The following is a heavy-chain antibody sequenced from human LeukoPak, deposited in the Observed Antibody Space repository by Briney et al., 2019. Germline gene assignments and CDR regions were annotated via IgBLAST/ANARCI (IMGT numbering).Heavy chain of an antibody. J-gene: IGHJ3*02. CDR2: IYPGDSDT. D-gene: IGHD2-15*01. V-gene: IGHV5-51*01. CDR3: AGGNTIKCSGGSCYSDAFDI. CDR1: GYSFTSYW. Sequence: GESLKISCKGSGYSFTSYWIGWVRQMPGKGLEWMGIIYPGDSDTRYSPSFQGQVTISADKSISTAYLQWSSLKASDTAMYYCAGGNTIKCSGGSCYSDAFDIWGQGTMVTVSS.